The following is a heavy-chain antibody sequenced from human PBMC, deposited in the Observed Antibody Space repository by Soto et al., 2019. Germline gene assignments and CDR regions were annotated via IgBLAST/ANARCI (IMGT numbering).Heavy chain of an antibody. Sequence: SLRRSCAASGFTFSNFGMHWVRQAPGKGLEWVAFISYAGGNKYYADSVKGRFTISRDNSKTLYLQMNSLGREDTAVYYCAKDGGAGNFYYYGADVWGQGTTVTVSS. V-gene: IGHV3-30*18. J-gene: IGHJ6*02. CDR3: AKDGGAGNFYYYGADV. D-gene: IGHD3-16*01. CDR1: GFTFSNFG. CDR2: ISYAGGNK.